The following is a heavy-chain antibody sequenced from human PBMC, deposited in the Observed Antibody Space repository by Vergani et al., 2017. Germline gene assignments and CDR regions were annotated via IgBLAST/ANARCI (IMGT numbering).Heavy chain of an antibody. V-gene: IGHV3-74*02. J-gene: IGHJ6*03. CDR1: GFTFSSYW. D-gene: IGHD6-6*01. CDR2: INSDGSST. CDR3: ARGARIAARYCYYYYMDV. Sequence: EVQLVESGGGLVQPGGSLRLSCAASGFTFSSYWMHWVRQAPGKGLVWVSRINSDGSSTSYADSVKGRFTISRYNAKNTLYLQMNSLIAEDTAVYYCARGARIAARYCYYYYMDVWGKGTTVTVSS.